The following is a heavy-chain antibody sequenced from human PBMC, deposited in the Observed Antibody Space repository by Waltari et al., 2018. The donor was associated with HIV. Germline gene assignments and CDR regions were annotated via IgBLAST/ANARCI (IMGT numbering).Heavy chain of an antibody. CDR2: VNHDGRT. J-gene: IGHJ6*01. CDR3: ARDSAPGLAVDDDDGEFFYYGLDV. V-gene: IGHV4-34*01. D-gene: IGHD6-19*01. Sequence: QVPLEQWGTGLLRPSETLSLTCAVSGGPFSGYYWSWICQLPRGGLEWIGEVNHDGRTNYSPSLKGRVTVSVDTSKNQFSLTMRSVTAADTAVYYCARDSAPGLAVDDDDGEFFYYGLDVWGQGTTVTVSS. CDR1: GGPFSGYY.